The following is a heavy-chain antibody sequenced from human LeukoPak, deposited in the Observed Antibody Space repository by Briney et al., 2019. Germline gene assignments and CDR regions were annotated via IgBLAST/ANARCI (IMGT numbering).Heavy chain of an antibody. D-gene: IGHD4-17*01. J-gene: IGHJ4*02. Sequence: PSETLSLTCTVSGGSISSYYWSWIRQPPGKGLEWIGYIYYSGSTNYNPSLKSRVTISVDTSKNQFSLKLSSVTAADTAVYYCARTTVTGTTLLDWGQGTLVTVSS. CDR2: IYYSGST. CDR3: ARTTVTGTTLLD. CDR1: GGSISSYY. V-gene: IGHV4-59*01.